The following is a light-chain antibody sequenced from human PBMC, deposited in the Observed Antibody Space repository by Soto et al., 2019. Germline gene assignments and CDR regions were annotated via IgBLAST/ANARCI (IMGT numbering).Light chain of an antibody. CDR2: EVT. V-gene: IGLV2-14*01. CDR1: SSEVGGYDY. J-gene: IGLJ1*01. Sequence: QSVLTQPASVSGSPGQSIAISCTGTSSEVGGYDYVSWYQQQPDKAPKLMIYEVTQRPSGVSNRFSGSKSGNTASLTISGLQAEDESDYYRSSHTSGITRVFGTGTKVTVL. CDR3: SSHTSGITRV.